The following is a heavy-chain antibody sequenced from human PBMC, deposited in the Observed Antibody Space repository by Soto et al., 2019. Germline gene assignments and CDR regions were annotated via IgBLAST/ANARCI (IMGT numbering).Heavy chain of an antibody. J-gene: IGHJ6*02. V-gene: IGHV3-30*18. CDR1: GFTFSAYG. CDR3: AKRRYSSSWSAPGGIMDV. CDR2: ISYDGSNK. D-gene: IGHD6-13*01. Sequence: QVHLVESGGGVVQPGRSLRLSCATSGFTFSAYGMHWVRQAPGKGLEWVALISYDGSNKYYADSVKGRFTVSRDNSMDTLYLQLNSLRLEDTGVYYCAKRRYSSSWSAPGGIMDVWGQGTTVTVSS.